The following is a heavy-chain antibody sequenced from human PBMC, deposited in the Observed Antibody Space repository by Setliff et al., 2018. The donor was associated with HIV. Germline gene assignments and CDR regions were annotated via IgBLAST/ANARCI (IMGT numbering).Heavy chain of an antibody. J-gene: IGHJ4*02. CDR3: AKSASWDLRGWLH. D-gene: IGHD6-19*01. CDR1: GFTFGDYA. CDR2: ISYDGTNK. Sequence: GGSLRLSCPTSGFTFGDYAMSWVRQAPGKGLEWVAVISYDGTNKYYGDSVKGRFTMSRDYSKNTIYLQMSSLRAEDSAVYYCAKSASWDLRGWLHWGQGTLVTVSS. V-gene: IGHV3-30-3*02.